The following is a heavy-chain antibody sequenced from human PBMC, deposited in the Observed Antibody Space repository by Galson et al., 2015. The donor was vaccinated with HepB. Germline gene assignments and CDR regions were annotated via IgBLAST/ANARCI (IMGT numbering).Heavy chain of an antibody. CDR1: GFTFNRYW. CDR2: IGTGGSTT. V-gene: IGHV3-74*01. D-gene: IGHD6-13*01. CDR3: AREGYSSRKFDP. Sequence: SLRLSCAAPGFTFNRYWMHWVRQAPGKGLEWVSGIGTGGSTTRYADSVKGRFTTSRDDAKKTVYLQMNSLRVEDTGVYYCAREGYSSRKFDPWGQGTLVTVSA. J-gene: IGHJ5*02.